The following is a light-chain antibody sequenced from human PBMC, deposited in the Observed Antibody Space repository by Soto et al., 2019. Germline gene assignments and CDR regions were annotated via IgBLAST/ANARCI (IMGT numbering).Light chain of an antibody. Sequence: DIQMTQSPFTLSASVGDRVTITCRASQSITTWLAWYQQKPGKAPKVLINKASNLEGGVPSRFSGSGSGTEFTLTISSLQPDDFATYYCQQYNPYSPWTFCQGTKVEIK. J-gene: IGKJ1*01. CDR1: QSITTW. CDR2: KAS. V-gene: IGKV1-5*03. CDR3: QQYNPYSPWT.